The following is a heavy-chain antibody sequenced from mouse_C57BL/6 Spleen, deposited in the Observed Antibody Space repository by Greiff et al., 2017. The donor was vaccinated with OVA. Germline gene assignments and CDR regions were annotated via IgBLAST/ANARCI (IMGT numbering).Heavy chain of an antibody. Sequence: VQLQQPGAELVKPGASVKVSCKASGYTFTSYWMHWVKQRPGQGLEWIGWIHPSDSDTNSNQKFKGKATLTVYKSNTTAYMQLSSLTSEDSAVDYCAIESLAKYGSGDGFAYWGQGTLVTVSA. J-gene: IGHJ3*01. CDR3: AIESLAKYGSGDGFAY. V-gene: IGHV1-74*01. CDR1: GYTFTSYW. CDR2: IHPSDSDT. D-gene: IGHD1-1*01.